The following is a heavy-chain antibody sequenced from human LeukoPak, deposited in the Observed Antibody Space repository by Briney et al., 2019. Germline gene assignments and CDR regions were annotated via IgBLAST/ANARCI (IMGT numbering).Heavy chain of an antibody. V-gene: IGHV4-39*07. CDR1: GGSISSSSYY. D-gene: IGHD1-26*01. CDR3: ARAAPRGGADYYYMDV. Sequence: SETLSLTCTVSGGSISSSSYYWGWIRQPPGKGLEWIGSIYYSGSTYYNPSLKSRVTISVDTSKYQFSLKLSSVTAADTAVYYCARAAPRGGADYYYMDVWGKGTTVTVSS. J-gene: IGHJ6*03. CDR2: IYYSGST.